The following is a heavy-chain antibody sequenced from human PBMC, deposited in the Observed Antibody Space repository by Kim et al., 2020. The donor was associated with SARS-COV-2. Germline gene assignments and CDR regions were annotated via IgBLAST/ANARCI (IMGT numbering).Heavy chain of an antibody. Sequence: GGSLRLSCVASGFTFSSHSMNWVRQTPGKGLEWVSYISSGSSTIYYADSVKGRFTISRDNAKSSLYLQMNSLRDEDTAVYYCARDVHYYDSSGYHRNDYWGQGTLVTVSS. CDR1: GFTFSSHS. J-gene: IGHJ4*02. D-gene: IGHD3-22*01. CDR3: ARDVHYYDSSGYHRNDY. V-gene: IGHV3-48*02. CDR2: ISSGSSTI.